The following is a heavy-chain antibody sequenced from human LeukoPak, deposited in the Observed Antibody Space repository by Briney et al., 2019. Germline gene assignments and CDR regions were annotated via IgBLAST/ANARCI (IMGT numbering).Heavy chain of an antibody. V-gene: IGHV3-7*01. CDR2: IKQDGGEK. D-gene: IGHD6-13*01. CDR1: GFTFSSYW. J-gene: IGHJ4*02. Sequence: GGSLRLSCAASGFTFSSYWMSWVRQAPGKGPEWVANIKQDGGEKNYVDSVKGRFTISRDNAKNSLYLQMNSLRAEDTAVYSCVREGAAADFPWHWGQGTLVTVSS. CDR3: VREGAAADFPWH.